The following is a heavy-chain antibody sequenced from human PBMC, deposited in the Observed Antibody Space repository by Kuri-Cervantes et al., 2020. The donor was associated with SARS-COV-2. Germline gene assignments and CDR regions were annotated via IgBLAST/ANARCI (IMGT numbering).Heavy chain of an antibody. Sequence: SETLSLTCTVSGGSTSSQSYYWGWTRQPPGKGLEWIGSVYYSGTTYYNPSLKSRVTISLDTSKNQFSLKLSSVTAADTAVYYCARHSRLVDFDYWGQGTLVTVSS. CDR1: GGSTSSQSYY. CDR2: VYYSGTT. V-gene: IGHV4-39*01. D-gene: IGHD6-19*01. J-gene: IGHJ4*02. CDR3: ARHSRLVDFDY.